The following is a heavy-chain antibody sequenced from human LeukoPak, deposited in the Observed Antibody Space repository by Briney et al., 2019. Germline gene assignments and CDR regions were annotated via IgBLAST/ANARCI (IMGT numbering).Heavy chain of an antibody. D-gene: IGHD4-11*01. Sequence: GGSLRLSCAASGFRFSSYGMHWVRQAPDKGLEWVAIISYDGSNKYYAESVKGRFTISRDSSKNTLYLQMSSLRPEDTAVYYCAKVFQYSPQGGDYWGQGTLVTVSS. CDR2: ISYDGSNK. V-gene: IGHV3-30*18. CDR1: GFRFSSYG. J-gene: IGHJ4*02. CDR3: AKVFQYSPQGGDY.